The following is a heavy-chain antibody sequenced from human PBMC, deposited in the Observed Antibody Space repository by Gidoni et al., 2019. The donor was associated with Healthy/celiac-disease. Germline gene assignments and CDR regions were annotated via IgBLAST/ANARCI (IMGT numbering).Heavy chain of an antibody. CDR3: AKGGHVGYYYYGMDV. CDR1: GGSISSYY. V-gene: IGHV4-59*01. Sequence: QVQLQESGPGLVKPSETLSLTCTVSGGSISSYYWSWIRQPPGKGLEWIGYIYYSGSTNYNPSLKSRVTISVDTSKNQFSLKLSSVTAADTAVYDCAKGGHVGYYYYGMDVWGQGTTVTVSS. J-gene: IGHJ6*02. CDR2: IYYSGST. D-gene: IGHD1-26*01.